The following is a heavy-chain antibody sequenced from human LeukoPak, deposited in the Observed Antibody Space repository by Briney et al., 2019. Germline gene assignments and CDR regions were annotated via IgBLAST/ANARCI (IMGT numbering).Heavy chain of an antibody. CDR1: GYTFTGYY. CDR2: INPNSGGT. D-gene: IGHD2-2*01. Sequence: ASVKVSCKASGYTFTGYYMHRVRQAPGQGLEWMGWINPNSGGTNYAQKFQGRVTMTRDTSISTAYMELSRLRSDDTAVYYCARKKVVPAANYYYYGMDVWGQGTTVTVSS. CDR3: ARKKVVPAANYYYYGMDV. V-gene: IGHV1-2*02. J-gene: IGHJ6*02.